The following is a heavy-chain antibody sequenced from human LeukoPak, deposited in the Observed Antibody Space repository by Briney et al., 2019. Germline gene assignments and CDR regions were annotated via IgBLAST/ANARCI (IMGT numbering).Heavy chain of an antibody. V-gene: IGHV1-18*04. D-gene: IGHD5-12*01. CDR2: ISAYNGNT. CDR3: ARFRYSGYYFDY. Sequence: ASVKVSCKASGYTFTSYGISWVRQAPGQGLEWMGWISAYNGNTNYAQKLQGRVTMTTDTSTSTAYMGLRSLRSDDTAVYYCARFRYSGYYFDYWGQGTLVTVSS. CDR1: GYTFTSYG. J-gene: IGHJ4*02.